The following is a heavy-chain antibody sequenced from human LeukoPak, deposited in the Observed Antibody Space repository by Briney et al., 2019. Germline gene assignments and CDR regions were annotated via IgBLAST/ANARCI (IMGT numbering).Heavy chain of an antibody. CDR3: ARVSNRRITMVRGVPNWFDP. Sequence: SETLSLTCTVSGGSISSSSYYWGWIRQPPGKGLEWIGYIYYSGSTYYNPSLKSRVTISVGTSKNQFSLKLSSVTAADTAVYYCARVSNRRITMVRGVPNWFDPWGQGTLVTVSS. V-gene: IGHV4-30-4*08. D-gene: IGHD3-10*01. J-gene: IGHJ5*02. CDR1: GGSISSSSYY. CDR2: IYYSGST.